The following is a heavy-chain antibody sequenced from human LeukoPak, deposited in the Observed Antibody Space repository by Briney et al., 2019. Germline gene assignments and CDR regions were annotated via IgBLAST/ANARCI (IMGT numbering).Heavy chain of an antibody. Sequence: GGSLRLSCAASGFTFSSYTMNWVRQAPGKGLEWVSSISSSSRYIYYADSVKGRFTISRDSAKNSLYLQMNSLRAEDMAVYYCARFEAGFDYWGQGTLVTVSS. CDR1: GFTFSSYT. J-gene: IGHJ4*02. CDR3: ARFEAGFDY. CDR2: ISSSSRYI. V-gene: IGHV3-21*01. D-gene: IGHD6-13*01.